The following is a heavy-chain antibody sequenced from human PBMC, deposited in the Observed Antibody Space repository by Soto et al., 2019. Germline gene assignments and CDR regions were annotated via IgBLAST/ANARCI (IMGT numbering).Heavy chain of an antibody. Sequence: EVQLVESGGGLVQPGGSLRLSCTASGFTFSDSWMTWVRQAPGKGLEWVARIKPDESEKKYADSVKGRFSISRDNANNSMYLQIESLRGEDTAVYYCVRGGSNYASWGQGTLVTVSS. V-gene: IGHV3-7*01. CDR3: VRGGSNYAS. CDR2: IKPDESEK. D-gene: IGHD4-4*01. J-gene: IGHJ5*02. CDR1: GFTFSDSW.